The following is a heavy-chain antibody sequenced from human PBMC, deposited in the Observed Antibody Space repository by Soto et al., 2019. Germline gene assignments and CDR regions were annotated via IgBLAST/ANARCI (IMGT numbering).Heavy chain of an antibody. CDR2: INAGNGNT. D-gene: IGHD1-26*01. Sequence: GPVKVCFKESRVAFTSYSLYLVGQAPGQRLEWMGWINAGNGNTKYSQKFQGRVTITRDTSASTAYMELSSLRSEDTAVYYCARGGSLYWYFDLWGRGTLVTVSS. J-gene: IGHJ2*01. V-gene: IGHV1-3*01. CDR3: ARGGSLYWYFDL. CDR1: RVAFTSYS.